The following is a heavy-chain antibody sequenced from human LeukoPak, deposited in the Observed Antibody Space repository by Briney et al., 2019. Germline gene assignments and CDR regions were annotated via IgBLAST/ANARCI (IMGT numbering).Heavy chain of an antibody. Sequence: PGGSLRLSCVASSFTFSNCWMSWLRQTPGRGPEWVANINEDGGEKHYADSVKGRFTITRDNAKNTLYLQINSLRAEDAAVYYCAAERRGSSYYDGKEAFDHWGREPWSPSPQ. D-gene: IGHD4-23*01. J-gene: IGHJ4*02. CDR2: INEDGGEK. CDR3: AAERRGSSYYDGKEAFDH. CDR1: SFTFSNCW. V-gene: IGHV3-7*01.